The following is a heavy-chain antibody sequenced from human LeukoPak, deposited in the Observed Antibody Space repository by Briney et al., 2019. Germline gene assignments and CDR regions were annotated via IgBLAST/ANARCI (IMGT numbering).Heavy chain of an antibody. CDR2: ISSSSSTI. CDR3: AREAGLFDY. CDR1: GFTFSSYS. D-gene: IGHD3/OR15-3a*01. Sequence: GGSLRLSCAASGFTFSSYSMNWVRQAPGKGLEWVSYISSSSSTIYYADSVKGRFTISRYNAKNSMYLQMNSLRAEDTAVYYCAREAGLFDYWGQGTLVTVSS. J-gene: IGHJ4*02. V-gene: IGHV3-48*01.